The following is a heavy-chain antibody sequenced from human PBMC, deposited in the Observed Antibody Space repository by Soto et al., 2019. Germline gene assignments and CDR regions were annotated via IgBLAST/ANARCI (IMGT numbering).Heavy chain of an antibody. CDR2: IWYDGSNK. D-gene: IGHD2-2*01. Sequence: RLSCAASGFTFSSYGMHWVRQAPGKGLEWVAVIWYDGSNKYYADSVKGRFTISRDNSKNTLYLQMNSLRAEDTAVYYCARDCSSTSCLDYWGQGTLVTVSS. CDR3: ARDCSSTSCLDY. V-gene: IGHV3-33*01. CDR1: GFTFSSYG. J-gene: IGHJ4*02.